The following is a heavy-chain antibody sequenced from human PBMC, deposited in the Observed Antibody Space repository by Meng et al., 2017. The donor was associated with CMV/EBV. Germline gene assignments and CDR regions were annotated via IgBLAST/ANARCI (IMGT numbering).Heavy chain of an antibody. V-gene: IGHV1-2*02. D-gene: IGHD6-19*01. CDR3: VTSGAVPY. CDR1: GGTFSSYA. J-gene: IGHJ4*02. CDR2: INPNSGGT. Sequence: QVQLVQSGAEVRKPXSSVKVSCKASGGTFSSYAISWVRQAPGQGLEWMGWINPNSGGTNYAQKFQGRVTMTRDTSISTAYMELSRLRSDDTAVYYCVTSGAVPYWGQGTLVTVSS.